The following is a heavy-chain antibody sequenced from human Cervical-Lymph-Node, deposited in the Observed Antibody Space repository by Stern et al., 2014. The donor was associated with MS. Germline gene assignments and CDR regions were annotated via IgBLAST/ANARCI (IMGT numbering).Heavy chain of an antibody. CDR2: IHPVDCDT. CDR1: GYSFTSNW. V-gene: IGHV5-51*01. Sequence: VQLVESGAEVKKPGESLKISCKASGYSFTSNWIGWVRQMPGKGLEWMGIIHPVDCDTRYSPSFQGQVTFSADKSISTAYLQWSSLKASDTAMYYCARLTEQWHDFWGQGTLVTVSS. J-gene: IGHJ4*02. D-gene: IGHD6-19*01. CDR3: ARLTEQWHDF.